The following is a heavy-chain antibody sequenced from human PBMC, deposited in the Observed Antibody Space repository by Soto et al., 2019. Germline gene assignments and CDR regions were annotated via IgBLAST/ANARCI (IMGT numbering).Heavy chain of an antibody. CDR1: GFTFSTDG. J-gene: IGHJ6*02. CDR2: VWYDGSNE. Sequence: QVQLVESGGGVVQPGRALRLSGAASGFTFSTDGMHWVRQAPGKGLEWGALVWYDGSNEYYADSVNGRFTITRDNSNNTLYQQMKSLRDADTAAYFCATEYHDLREIAMGGSHYYYSMDVWGQGTTVTVSS. V-gene: IGHV3-33*01. CDR3: ATEYHDLREIAMGGSHYYYSMDV. D-gene: IGHD5-18*01.